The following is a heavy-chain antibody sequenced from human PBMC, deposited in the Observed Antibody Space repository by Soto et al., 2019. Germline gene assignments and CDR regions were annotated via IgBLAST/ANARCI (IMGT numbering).Heavy chain of an antibody. CDR1: GGSISTDY. Sequence: PSETLSLTCTVSGGSISTDYLNWIRQPPGKGLEWIGYISYSGITNYNPSLESRVTISVDTSKNQFSLRLSSVTAADTAVYYCAREPRYSTSRYHDPFDMWGQGTMVTVSS. CDR3: AREPRYSTSRYHDPFDM. D-gene: IGHD6-13*01. J-gene: IGHJ3*02. CDR2: ISYSGIT. V-gene: IGHV4-59*01.